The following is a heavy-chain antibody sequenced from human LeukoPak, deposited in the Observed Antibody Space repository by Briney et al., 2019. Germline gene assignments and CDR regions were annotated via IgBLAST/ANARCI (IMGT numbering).Heavy chain of an antibody. Sequence: GESLKISCKASGYIFTSYWIVWVRQLPGKGLEWMGIIFPADSDTRYSPSYQGQVTISADESISTAYLQWGSLKASDTAMYYCARSFEGFPPGFDYWGQGTLVTVSS. CDR2: IFPADSDT. J-gene: IGHJ4*02. CDR3: ARSFEGFPPGFDY. D-gene: IGHD3-9*01. CDR1: GYIFTSYW. V-gene: IGHV5-51*01.